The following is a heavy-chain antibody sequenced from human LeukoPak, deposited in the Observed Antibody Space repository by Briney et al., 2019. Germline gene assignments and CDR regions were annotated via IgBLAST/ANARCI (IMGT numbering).Heavy chain of an antibody. CDR1: GCSFTSYW. V-gene: IGHV5-51*01. CDR3: ARQGSLWFGEEESYWFDP. D-gene: IGHD3-10*01. J-gene: IGHJ5*02. Sequence: GEPLKISCKGSGCSFTSYWIGWVRQMPGKGLEWMGIIYPGDSDTRYSPSFQGQVTISADKSISTAYLQWSSLKASDTAMYYCARQGSLWFGEEESYWFDPWGQGTLVTVSS. CDR2: IYPGDSDT.